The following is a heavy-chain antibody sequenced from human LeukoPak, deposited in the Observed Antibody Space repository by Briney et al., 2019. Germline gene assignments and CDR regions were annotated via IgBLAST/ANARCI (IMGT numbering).Heavy chain of an antibody. D-gene: IGHD3-10*01. V-gene: IGHV3-21*01. J-gene: IGHJ6*03. CDR3: ARVTMVRGPNVPYYYYMDV. CDR2: ISSSSSYI. CDR1: GFTFSSYS. Sequence: PGGSLRLSCAASGFTFSSYSMNWVRQAPGKGLEWVSSISSSSSYIYYADSVKGRFTISRDNAKNSLYLQMNSLRAEDTAVYYCARVTMVRGPNVPYYYYMDVWGKGTTVTVSS.